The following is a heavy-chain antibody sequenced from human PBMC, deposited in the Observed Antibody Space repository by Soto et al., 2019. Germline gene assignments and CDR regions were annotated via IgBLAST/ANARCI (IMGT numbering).Heavy chain of an antibody. Sequence: GGSLRLSCAASGFTFSSYGMHWVRQAPGKGLEWVAVISYDGSNKYYADSVKGRFTISRDNSKNTLYLQMNSLRAEDTAVYYCAKDLYYYDSSGYSIYWGQGTLVTVSS. CDR2: ISYDGSNK. D-gene: IGHD3-22*01. J-gene: IGHJ4*02. V-gene: IGHV3-30*18. CDR1: GFTFSSYG. CDR3: AKDLYYYDSSGYSIY.